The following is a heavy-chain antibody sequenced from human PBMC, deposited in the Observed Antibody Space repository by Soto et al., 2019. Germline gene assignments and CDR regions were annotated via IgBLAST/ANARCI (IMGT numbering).Heavy chain of an antibody. Sequence: ASVKVSCKASGGTFSSYAISWVRQAPGQGLEWMGGIIPIFGTANYAQKFQGRVTITADESTSTAYMELSSLRSEDTAVYYCAREVPGDYYDSSGYYSGFDYWGQGTLVTVSS. J-gene: IGHJ4*02. CDR2: IIPIFGTA. V-gene: IGHV1-69*13. CDR3: AREVPGDYYDSSGYYSGFDY. D-gene: IGHD3-22*01. CDR1: GGTFSSYA.